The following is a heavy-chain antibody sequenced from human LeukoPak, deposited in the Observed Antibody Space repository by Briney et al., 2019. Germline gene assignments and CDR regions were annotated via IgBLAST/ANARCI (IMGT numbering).Heavy chain of an antibody. CDR3: AKAAQDIVVVPAAPCDY. Sequence: GGSLRLSCAASGFTFSSYAMSWVRQAPGKGLEWVSAISGSGGSTYYADSVKGRFTISRDNPKNTLYLQMNSLRAEDTAVYYCAKAAQDIVVVPAAPCDYWGQGTLVTVSS. CDR1: GFTFSSYA. D-gene: IGHD2-2*01. V-gene: IGHV3-23*01. CDR2: ISGSGGST. J-gene: IGHJ4*02.